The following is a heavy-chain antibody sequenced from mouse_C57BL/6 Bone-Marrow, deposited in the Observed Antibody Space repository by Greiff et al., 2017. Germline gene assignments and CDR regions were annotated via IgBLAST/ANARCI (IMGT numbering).Heavy chain of an antibody. Sequence: EVMLVESGGALVKPGGSLKLSCAASGFTFSSYGMPWVRQTPDNRLEWVATISSGGSYTYYPDSVKGRFTLSRDTAKNTLYLQMSSLKSEDTAMYYCARHDGFYYYTMDYWGQGASVTVSS. J-gene: IGHJ4*01. V-gene: IGHV5-6*01. CDR2: ISSGGSYT. D-gene: IGHD2-3*01. CDR3: ARHDGFYYYTMDY. CDR1: GFTFSSYG.